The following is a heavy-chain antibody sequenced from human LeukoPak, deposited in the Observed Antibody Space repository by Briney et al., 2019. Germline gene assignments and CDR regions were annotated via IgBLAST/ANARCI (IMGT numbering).Heavy chain of an antibody. J-gene: IGHJ4*02. CDR2: ISSSGAST. V-gene: IGHV3-23*01. D-gene: IGHD1-7*01. CDR3: AKRTSENYYFDY. CDR1: GFTFSSYD. Sequence: GGSLRLSCAASGFTFSSYDMGWVRQAPGKGLEWVSAISSSGASTYYADSVKGWFTISRDNSKNTLYLQMNSLRAEDTAVYYCAKRTSENYYFDYWGQGTLVTVSS.